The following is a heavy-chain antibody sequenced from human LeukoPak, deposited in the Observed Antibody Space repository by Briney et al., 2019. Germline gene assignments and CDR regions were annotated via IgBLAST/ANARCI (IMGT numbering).Heavy chain of an antibody. J-gene: IGHJ6*02. CDR1: GGTFSSYA. CDR2: IIPILGTA. Sequence: GASVKVSCKASGGTFSSYAISWVRRAPGQGLEWMGGIIPILGTANYAQKFQGRVTITADESTSTAYMELSSLRSEDTAVYYCARPSGTNRDGYHYYYYGMDVWGQGTTVTVSS. D-gene: IGHD5-24*01. V-gene: IGHV1-69*13. CDR3: ARPSGTNRDGYHYYYYGMDV.